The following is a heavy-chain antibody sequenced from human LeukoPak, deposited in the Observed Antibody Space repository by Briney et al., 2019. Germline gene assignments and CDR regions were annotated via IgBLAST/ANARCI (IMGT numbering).Heavy chain of an antibody. CDR1: GFTFSDYY. CDR2: ISSSGSTI. Sequence: PGGSLRLSCAASGFTFSDYYMSWLRQAPGKGPEWVSYISSSGSTIYYADSVKGRFTISMDNAKNSLYLQMNSLRAEDTAVYYCARIHLYCSGGSCLKGGFYPWGQGTLVTVSS. D-gene: IGHD2-15*01. J-gene: IGHJ5*02. CDR3: ARIHLYCSGGSCLKGGFYP. V-gene: IGHV3-11*04.